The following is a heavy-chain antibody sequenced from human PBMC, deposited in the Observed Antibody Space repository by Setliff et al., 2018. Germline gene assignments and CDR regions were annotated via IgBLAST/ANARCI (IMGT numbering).Heavy chain of an antibody. V-gene: IGHV4-4*07. CDR2: IYIGGSA. J-gene: IGHJ6*03. CDR3: AREQWLDPPGYYYMDV. Sequence: PSETLSLTCTVSGGSISSYYWSWIRQPAGKGLEWIGHIYIGGSANYNPSLKSRVTMSIDTSKNHFSLKLNSVTAADRAVYYCAREQWLDPPGYYYMDVWAKGTTVTVSS. CDR1: GGSISSYY. D-gene: IGHD6-19*01.